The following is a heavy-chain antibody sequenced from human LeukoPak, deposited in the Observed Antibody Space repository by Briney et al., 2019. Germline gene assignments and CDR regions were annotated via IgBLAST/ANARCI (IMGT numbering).Heavy chain of an antibody. CDR1: GFTFSSYS. D-gene: IGHD3-10*01. V-gene: IGHV3-48*04. CDR3: ARGPERPFYGSAPRVYVSFPDY. Sequence: GGSLRLSCAASGFTFSSYSMNWVRQAPGKGLEWVSYISSSSSTIYYADSVKGRFTISRDNAKNSLYLQMNSLRAEDTAVYYCARGPERPFYGSAPRVYVSFPDYWGQGTLVTVSS. J-gene: IGHJ4*02. CDR2: ISSSSSTI.